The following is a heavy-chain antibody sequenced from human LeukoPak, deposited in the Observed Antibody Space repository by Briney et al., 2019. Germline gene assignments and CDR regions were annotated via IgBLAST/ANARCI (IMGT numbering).Heavy chain of an antibody. Sequence: SETLSLTCTVSGGSISSYYWSWFRQPPGKGLEFIGYISDSGITNYNPSLQSRLIMSLDTSKNQLSLKLTSVTAADTAVYYCARIFNDWGQGTLVTVSS. J-gene: IGHJ4*02. V-gene: IGHV4-59*01. CDR2: ISDSGIT. CDR1: GGSISSYY. CDR3: ARIFND.